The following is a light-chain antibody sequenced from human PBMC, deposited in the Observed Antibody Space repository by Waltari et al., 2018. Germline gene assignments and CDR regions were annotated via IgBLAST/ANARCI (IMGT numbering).Light chain of an antibody. CDR3: QQSYTTPFT. CDR2: AAS. CDR1: ESIDTY. Sequence: DIRMTQSPSSLSASVGDRVTITCRASESIDTYLNWYQHKPGKAPEPLIFAASTLHGGVPSTFSGSGSGTDFTLTISRLQPENFAAYCCQQSYTTPFTFGPGTNVDSK. V-gene: IGKV1-39*01. J-gene: IGKJ3*01.